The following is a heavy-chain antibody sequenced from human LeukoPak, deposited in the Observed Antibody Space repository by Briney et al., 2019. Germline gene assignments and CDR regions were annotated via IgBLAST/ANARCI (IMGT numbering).Heavy chain of an antibody. D-gene: IGHD4-17*01. Sequence: GGSLRLSCVGSEFSFSSYWMHWVRHDPEKGLEWVSSIKYDGSATTFADSVKGRFSISTDSAKNTAYLQMNSLRVEDTAIYYCAIDINGDLFHVGGQGTRVSVSS. CDR3: AIDINGDLFHV. J-gene: IGHJ4*02. CDR1: EFSFSSYW. CDR2: IKYDGSAT. V-gene: IGHV3-74*01.